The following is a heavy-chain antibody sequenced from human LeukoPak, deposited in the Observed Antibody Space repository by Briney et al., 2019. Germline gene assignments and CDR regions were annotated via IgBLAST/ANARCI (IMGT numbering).Heavy chain of an antibody. V-gene: IGHV3-30*04. Sequence: GGSLRLSCAASGFTFGSYAMHWVRQAPGKGLEWVAVISYDGSNKYYADSVKGRFTISRDNSKNTLYLQMNSLRAEDTAVYYCARGLIVGAFGGHFDYWGQGTLVTVSS. CDR1: GFTFGSYA. J-gene: IGHJ4*02. D-gene: IGHD1-26*01. CDR2: ISYDGSNK. CDR3: ARGLIVGAFGGHFDY.